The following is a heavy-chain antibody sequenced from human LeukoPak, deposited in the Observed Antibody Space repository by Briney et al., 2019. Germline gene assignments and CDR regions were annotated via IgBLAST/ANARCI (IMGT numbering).Heavy chain of an antibody. V-gene: IGHV1-69*06. J-gene: IGHJ3*02. CDR3: AREGMNTVTTGELLGI. CDR2: IIPIFGTA. CDR1: GGTFSSYA. D-gene: IGHD4-17*01. Sequence: SVKVSCKASGGTFSSYAISWVRQAPGQGLEWMGGIIPIFGTANYAQKFQGRVTITADKSTSTAYMELSSLRSEDTAVYYCAREGMNTVTTGELLGIWGQGTMVTVSS.